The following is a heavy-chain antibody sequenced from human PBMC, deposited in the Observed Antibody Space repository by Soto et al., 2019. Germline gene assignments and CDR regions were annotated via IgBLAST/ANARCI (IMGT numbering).Heavy chain of an antibody. CDR2: ISYDGSNK. Sequence: GGSLRLSCAASGFTFSSYAMHWVRQAPGKGLEWVAVISYDGSNKYYADSVKGRFTISRDNSKNTLYLQMNSLRAEDTAVYYCARDPRRGDVPYFDYWGQGTLVTVSS. CDR1: GFTFSSYA. J-gene: IGHJ4*02. V-gene: IGHV3-30-3*01. D-gene: IGHD3-10*02. CDR3: ARDPRRGDVPYFDY.